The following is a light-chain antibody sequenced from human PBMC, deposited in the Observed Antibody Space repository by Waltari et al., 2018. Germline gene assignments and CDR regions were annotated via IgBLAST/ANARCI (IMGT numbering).Light chain of an antibody. CDR3: HVWHPHVDPGV. CDR2: YDR. J-gene: IGLJ1*01. CDR1: NIGTYS. V-gene: IGLV3-21*04. Sequence: SYVVTQPPSVSVAPGETATITRGGANIGTYSVPWYQQKAGQAPVLVIFYDRDRPSGIPDRFSGSNSGNTATLTISRVEAGDEARYYCHVWHPHVDPGVFGTGTEVTVL.